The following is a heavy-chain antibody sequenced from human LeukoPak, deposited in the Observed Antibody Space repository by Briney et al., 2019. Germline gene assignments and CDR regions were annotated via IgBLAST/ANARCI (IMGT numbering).Heavy chain of an antibody. D-gene: IGHD5-18*01. CDR3: ARGGGGGYSYRVDHYFDY. CDR1: GGSISSGGYY. CDR2: IYHSGST. J-gene: IGHJ4*02. V-gene: IGHV4-30-2*01. Sequence: SETLSLTCTVSGGSISSGGYYWSWIRQPPGKGLEWIGYIYHSGSTYYNPSLKSRVTISVDRSKNQFSLKLSSVTAADTAVYYCARGGGGGYSYRVDHYFDYWGQGTLVAVSS.